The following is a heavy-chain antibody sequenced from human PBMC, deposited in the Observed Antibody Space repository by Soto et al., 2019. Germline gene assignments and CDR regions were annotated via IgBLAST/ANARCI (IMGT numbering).Heavy chain of an antibody. V-gene: IGHV4-30-4*01. D-gene: IGHD2-2*01. CDR3: ARVYVWNCIRTSCPFDY. CDR2: IYYSGST. J-gene: IGHJ4*02. CDR1: GGAISSGDYY. Sequence: QVQLQESGPGLVKPSQTLSLTCTVSGGAISSGDYYWSWIRQPPGKVLDWIGYIYYSGSTYYNPSLQSRVTTSVDTSKNQFSLKLSSVPAADTAVYYCARVYVWNCIRTSCPFDYWGPGTLVTVSS.